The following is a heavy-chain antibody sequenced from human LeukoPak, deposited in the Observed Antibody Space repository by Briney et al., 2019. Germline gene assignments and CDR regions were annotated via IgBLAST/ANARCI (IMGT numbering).Heavy chain of an antibody. CDR1: GGSISSYY. CDR2: IHYSGST. D-gene: IGHD2-2*01. Sequence: SETLSLTCTVSGGSISSYYWTWIRQPPGKGLAWIGYIHYSGSTNYNPSLTSRVTISIDTSKNQFSLKLSSVTAADTAVYYCARTGSSTWYNFDYWGQGTLVTVSS. CDR3: ARTGSSTWYNFDY. V-gene: IGHV4-59*01. J-gene: IGHJ4*02.